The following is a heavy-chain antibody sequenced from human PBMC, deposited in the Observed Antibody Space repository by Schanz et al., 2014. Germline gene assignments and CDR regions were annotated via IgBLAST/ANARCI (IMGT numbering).Heavy chain of an antibody. CDR3: ARESPFGGDCFSH. J-gene: IGHJ4*02. CDR2: ISSSGSVI. Sequence: QVQLVESGGGVVQPGGSLRLSCAVSGFTVNTNYMSWVRQAPGKGLEWISFISSSGSVIYYADYMKGRFTISRHNSKNTLYLQMNSLRAEDTAVYYCARESPFGGDCFSHWGQGTLVTVSS. CDR1: GFTVNTNY. D-gene: IGHD2-21*01. V-gene: IGHV3-11*04.